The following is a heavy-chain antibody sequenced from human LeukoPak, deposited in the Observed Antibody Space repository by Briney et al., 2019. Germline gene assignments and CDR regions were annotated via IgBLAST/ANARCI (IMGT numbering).Heavy chain of an antibody. CDR2: IYYSGST. V-gene: IGHV4-39*01. CDR1: GGSISSSSYY. J-gene: IGHJ4*02. CDR3: ARLYLRGFFDY. D-gene: IGHD3-16*01. Sequence: SETLSLTCTVSGGSISSSSYYWGWIRQPPGKGLGWIGSIYYSGSTYYNPSLKSRVTISVDTSKNQFSLKLSSVTAADTAVYYCARLYLRGFFDYWGQGTLVTVSS.